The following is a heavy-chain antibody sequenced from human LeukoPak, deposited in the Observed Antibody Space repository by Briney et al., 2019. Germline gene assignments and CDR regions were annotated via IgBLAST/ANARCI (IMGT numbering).Heavy chain of an antibody. CDR2: INPNSGGT. CDR1: GYTFTDYY. J-gene: IGHJ5*02. CDR3: ARVPGGVGATWRFDP. D-gene: IGHD1-26*01. V-gene: IGHV1-2*02. Sequence: GASVKVSCKASGYTFTDYYIHWVRQAPGQGLKWMGWINPNSGGTNSAQKFQGRVTMTRDTSISTAYMELNRLRSDDTAVYYCARVPGGVGATWRFDPWGQGTLVTVSS.